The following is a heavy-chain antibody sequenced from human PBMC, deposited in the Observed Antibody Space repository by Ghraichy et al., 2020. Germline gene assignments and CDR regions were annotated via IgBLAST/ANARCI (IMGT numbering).Heavy chain of an antibody. J-gene: IGHJ3*02. V-gene: IGHV1-8*01. CDR2: MNRNSGNT. CDR1: GYTFTSYD. CDR3: ARTYYYDSSGYYYGFVAFDI. D-gene: IGHD3-22*01. Sequence: SVKDSCKASGYTFTSYDINWVRQATGQGLEWMGWMNRNSGNTGYAQKFQGRVTMTRNTSISTAYMELSSLRSEDTAVYYCARTYYYDSSGYYYGFVAFDIWGQGTMVTVSS.